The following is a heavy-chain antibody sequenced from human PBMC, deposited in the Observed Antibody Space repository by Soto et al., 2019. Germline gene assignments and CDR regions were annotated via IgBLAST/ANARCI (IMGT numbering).Heavy chain of an antibody. J-gene: IGHJ3*02. D-gene: IGHD4-17*01. Sequence: GGSLRLSCAASGFTVSSNYMSWVRQAPGKGLEWVSVIYSGGSTYYADSEKGRFTISRDNSKNTLYLQMNSLRAEDTAVYYCATNDYGDYAFDIWGQGTMVTVSS. V-gene: IGHV3-53*01. CDR2: IYSGGST. CDR3: ATNDYGDYAFDI. CDR1: GFTVSSNY.